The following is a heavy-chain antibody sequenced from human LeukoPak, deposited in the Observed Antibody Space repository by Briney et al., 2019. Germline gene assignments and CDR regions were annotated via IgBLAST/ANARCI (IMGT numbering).Heavy chain of an antibody. CDR2: IFYSGST. CDR1: GGSIRSSSYS. D-gene: IGHD6-13*01. V-gene: IGHV4-39*07. J-gene: IGHJ4*02. CDR3: ASVGIKAAVPSDY. Sequence: SETLSLTCTVSGGSIRSSSYSWGWIRQPPGKGLEWIGNIFYSGSTHYNPSLKSRVTISVDTSKNQLSLKLSSVTAADTAVYYCASVGIKAAVPSDYWGQGTLVTVSS.